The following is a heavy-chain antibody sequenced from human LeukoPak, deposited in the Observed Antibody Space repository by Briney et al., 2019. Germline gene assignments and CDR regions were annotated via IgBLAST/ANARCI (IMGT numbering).Heavy chain of an antibody. V-gene: IGHV3-13*04. D-gene: IGHD2/OR15-2a*01. J-gene: IGHJ4*02. CDR3: AREPIYGLNFDY. CDR1: GFTFSSYD. CDR2: IGTAGDT. Sequence: PGGSLRLSCAASGFTFSSYDMHWVRQATGKGLEWVSAIGTAGDTYYPGSVKGRFTISRENAKNSLYLQMNSLRAGDTAVYFCAREPIYGLNFDYWGQRTLVTVSS.